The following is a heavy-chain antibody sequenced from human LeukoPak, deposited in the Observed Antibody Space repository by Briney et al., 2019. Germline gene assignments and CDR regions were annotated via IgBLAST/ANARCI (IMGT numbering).Heavy chain of an antibody. CDR3: ARGTMAGLDY. CDR1: GGSISSYY. D-gene: IGHD5-24*01. J-gene: IGHJ4*02. CDR2: IYYSGTT. Sequence: PSETLSLTCTVSGGSISSYYWSWIRQPPGKGLEWIGYIYYSGTTNYNPSLKSRVTMLVDTSNNQFSLRLNSVTAADTAVYYCARGTMAGLDYWGQGTTVTVSS. V-gene: IGHV4-59*01.